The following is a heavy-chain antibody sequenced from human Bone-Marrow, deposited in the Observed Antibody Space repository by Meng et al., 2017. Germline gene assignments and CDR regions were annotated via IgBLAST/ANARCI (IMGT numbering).Heavy chain of an antibody. D-gene: IGHD3-16*01. CDR3: ARDRSTRGGYNY. V-gene: IGHV1-18*01. J-gene: IGHJ4*02. CDR2: ISAYNGNT. CDR1: GYTFPSDG. Sequence: GKPVQPGTEVKKPWASVKVSCKASGYTFPSDGISWVRQAPGQGLEWMGWISAYNGNTNYAQKLQGRVTMTTDTSTSTAYMELRSLRSDDTAVYYCARDRSTRGGYNYWGQGTLVTVSS.